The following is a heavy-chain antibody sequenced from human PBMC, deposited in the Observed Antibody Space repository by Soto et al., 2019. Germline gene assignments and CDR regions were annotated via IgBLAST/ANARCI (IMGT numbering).Heavy chain of an antibody. J-gene: IGHJ6*03. CDR2: INHSGST. CDR3: SRGLPINPLFRVITPWYMDV. Sequence: ETLSLTCAVYGGSFSSYCLTWIRQPPGKGLEWMGEINHSGSTNYNPALKRRVTISVDASKNQFSLKLISITTADTAADYCSRGLPINPLFRVITPWYMDVWGQGTQVTLSS. V-gene: IGHV4-34*01. D-gene: IGHD3-3*01. CDR1: GGSFSSYC.